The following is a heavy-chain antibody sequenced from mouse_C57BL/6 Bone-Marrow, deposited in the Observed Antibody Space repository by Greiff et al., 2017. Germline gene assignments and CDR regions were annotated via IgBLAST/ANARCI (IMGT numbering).Heavy chain of an antibody. V-gene: IGHV1-82*01. CDR2: IYPGDGDT. D-gene: IGHD2-5*01. J-gene: IGHJ4*01. CDR1: GYAFSSSW. CDR3: ARLGAYYSNYDAMDY. Sequence: QVQLKQSGPELVKPGASVKISCKASGYAFSSSWMNWVKQRPGKGLEWIGRIYPGDGDTNYNGKFKGKATLTADKSSSTAYMQLSSLTSEDSAVYFCARLGAYYSNYDAMDYWGQGTSVTVSS.